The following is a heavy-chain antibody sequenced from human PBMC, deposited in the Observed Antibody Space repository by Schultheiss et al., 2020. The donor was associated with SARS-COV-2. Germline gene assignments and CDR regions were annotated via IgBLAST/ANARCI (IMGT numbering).Heavy chain of an antibody. V-gene: IGHV4-31*03. D-gene: IGHD6-19*01. CDR3: ARVWSSGWLYYFDY. J-gene: IGHJ4*02. CDR1: GGSISSGGYY. CDR2: IYYSGST. Sequence: SETLSLTCTVSGGSISSGGYYWSWIRQHPGKGLEWIGYIYYSGSTYYNPSLKSRVTISVDTSKNQFSLKLSSVTAADTAVYYCARVWSSGWLYYFDYWGQGTLVTVSS.